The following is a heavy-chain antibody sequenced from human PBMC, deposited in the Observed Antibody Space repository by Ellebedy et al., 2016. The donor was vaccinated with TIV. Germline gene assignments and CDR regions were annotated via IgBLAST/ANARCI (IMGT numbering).Heavy chain of an antibody. CDR3: VRGGARSSWYWRL. CDR1: EFYFGDDW. V-gene: IGHV3-7*03. J-gene: IGHJ4*02. D-gene: IGHD6-13*01. Sequence: PGGSLRLSCAAFEFYFGDDWMSWVRQAPGKGLEWVATIHKDGSERYYVDSVKSRFTVSRDNTRDMLFLEMSSLKADDTGIYYCVRGGARSSWYWRLWGQGTLVTVSA. CDR2: IHKDGSER.